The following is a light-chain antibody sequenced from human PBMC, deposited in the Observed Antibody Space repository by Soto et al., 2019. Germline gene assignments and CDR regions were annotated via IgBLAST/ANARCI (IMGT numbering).Light chain of an antibody. V-gene: IGKV3-20*01. CDR1: QTVRTNY. CDR3: QQYSDSPLP. J-gene: IGKJ4*01. CDR2: GAS. Sequence: EIVLTQSPGTLSLSPGERATLSCRASQTVRTNYLAWFQHKPGQAPRLLIYGASSRATGIPDRFSGSGSGTDFTLTINRLEPEDFAVYFCQQYSDSPLPFRGGTKVHIQ.